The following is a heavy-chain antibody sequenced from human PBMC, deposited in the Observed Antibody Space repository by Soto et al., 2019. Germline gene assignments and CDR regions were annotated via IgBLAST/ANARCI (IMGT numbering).Heavy chain of an antibody. CDR3: ARDSAYYYGSGSSYQYYYGMDV. CDR1: GYTFTGYY. Sequence: ASVKVSCKASGYTFTGYYMHWVRQAPGQGLEWMGWINPNSGGTNYAQKFQGWVTMTRDTSISTAYMELSRLRSDDTAVYYCARDSAYYYGSGSSYQYYYGMDVWRQGNTVTVSS. J-gene: IGHJ6*02. CDR2: INPNSGGT. V-gene: IGHV1-2*04. D-gene: IGHD3-10*01.